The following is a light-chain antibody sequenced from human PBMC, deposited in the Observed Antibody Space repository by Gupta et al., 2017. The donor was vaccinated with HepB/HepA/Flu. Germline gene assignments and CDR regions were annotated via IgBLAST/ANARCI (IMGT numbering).Light chain of an antibody. CDR3: EQYKNWHPGHI. CDR1: EYLHSN. Sequence: EIVMTQSLAPLSLSPGESATLSCRASEYLHSNLHWYHMKHGQAPRLLIYHESTRATGCPARFTRSGDGTAGTFTISSMHSEEPGIYLTEQYKNWHPGHIFGQGTNIEIK. J-gene: IGKJ2*01. CDR2: HES. V-gene: IGKV3-15*01.